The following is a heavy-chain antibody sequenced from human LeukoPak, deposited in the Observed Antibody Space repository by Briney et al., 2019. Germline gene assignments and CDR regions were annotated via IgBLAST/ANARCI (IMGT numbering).Heavy chain of an antibody. D-gene: IGHD6-6*01. CDR3: ARESFAARWD. J-gene: IGHJ4*02. CDR2: ISYDGSNK. V-gene: IGHV3-30*04. Sequence: GGSLRLSCAASGFTFSSYAMHWVRQAPGKGLEWVAVISYDGSNKYYADSVKGRFTISRDNSKNTLYLQMNSLRAEDAAVYYCARESFAARWDWGQGTLVTVSS. CDR1: GFTFSSYA.